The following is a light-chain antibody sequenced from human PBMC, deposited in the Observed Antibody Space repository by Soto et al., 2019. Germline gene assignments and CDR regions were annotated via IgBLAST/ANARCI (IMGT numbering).Light chain of an antibody. CDR3: QKSYSTPPVT. Sequence: DIQMTQSPSSLSASVGDRVTITCRASQSISSYINWYQQKPGKAPKLLIYAASSLQSGVPSRFSGSGSGTDFTLTISSLQPEDFATYYCQKSYSTPPVTFGGGTKVDIK. J-gene: IGKJ4*01. CDR1: QSISSY. V-gene: IGKV1-39*01. CDR2: AAS.